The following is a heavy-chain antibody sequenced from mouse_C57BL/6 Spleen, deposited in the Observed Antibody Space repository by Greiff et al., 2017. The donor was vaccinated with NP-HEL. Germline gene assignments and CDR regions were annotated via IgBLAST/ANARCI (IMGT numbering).Heavy chain of an antibody. CDR2: IDPEDGET. CDR3: ARPSIYYYGSSYDGCYAMDY. V-gene: IGHV14-2*01. D-gene: IGHD1-1*01. CDR1: GFNIKDYY. J-gene: IGHJ4*01. Sequence: VQLQQSGAELVKPGASVKLSCTASGFNIKDYYMHWVKQRTEQGLEWIGRIDPEDGETKYAPKFQGKATITAATSSNTAYRQLSSLTSEDTAVYYCARPSIYYYGSSYDGCYAMDYWGQGTSVTVAS.